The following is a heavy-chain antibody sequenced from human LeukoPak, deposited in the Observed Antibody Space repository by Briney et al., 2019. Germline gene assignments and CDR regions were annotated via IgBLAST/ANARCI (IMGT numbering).Heavy chain of an antibody. CDR3: AKWSPVTYY. D-gene: IGHD4-17*01. CDR1: GFTFSGYW. CDR2: IRQDGSEK. J-gene: IGHJ4*02. Sequence: PGGSLRLSCAASGFTFSGYWMSWVRQAPGKGLEWVANIRQDGSEKYYVDSVKGRFTISRDNSKNTLYLQMNSLRAEDTAVYYCAKWSPVTYYWGQGTLVTVSS. V-gene: IGHV3-7*01.